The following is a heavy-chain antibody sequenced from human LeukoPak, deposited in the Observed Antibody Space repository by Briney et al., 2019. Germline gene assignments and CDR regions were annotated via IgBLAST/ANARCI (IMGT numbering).Heavy chain of an antibody. D-gene: IGHD5-18*01. CDR1: GFTFNRYW. J-gene: IGHJ4*02. CDR3: ARLPLTARRHFEY. CDR2: IKEDGSEK. Sequence: AGGSLRLSCAASGFTFNRYWMSWVRQAPGKGLEWVANIKEDGSEKYYVDSVKGRFTISRDNSKNSLYMQMNSLRAEDTAVYYCARLPLTARRHFEYWGQGTLVTVSS. V-gene: IGHV3-7*05.